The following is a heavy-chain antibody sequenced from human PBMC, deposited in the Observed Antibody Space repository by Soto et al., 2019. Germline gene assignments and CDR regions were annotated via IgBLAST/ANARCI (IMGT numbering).Heavy chain of an antibody. CDR2: IKTDGSVT. CDR1: GFTFSTYW. Sequence: LRLSCAASGFTFSTYWMHWVRQAPGKGLVWVSRIKTDGSVTTYADSVKGRFTISRDNAKNTLYLQMNTLRAEDTAVYYCARDLGGSHDYWGRGTLVTVSS. D-gene: IGHD3-16*01. CDR3: ARDLGGSHDY. V-gene: IGHV3-74*01. J-gene: IGHJ4*02.